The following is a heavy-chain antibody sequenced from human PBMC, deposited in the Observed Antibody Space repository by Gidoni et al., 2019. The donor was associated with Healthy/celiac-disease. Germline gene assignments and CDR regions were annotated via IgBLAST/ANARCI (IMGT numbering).Heavy chain of an antibody. D-gene: IGHD3-10*01. CDR2: MNPNSGNT. Sequence: QVQLVQSGAEVKKPGASVKVSCKASGYPFTSYDINWVRQATGQGLEWMGWMNPNSGNTGYAQKFQGRVTMTRNTSISTAYMELSSLRSEDTAVYYCARGGPTVSSETTGFGEFQSYWGQGTLVTVSS. CDR1: GYPFTSYD. J-gene: IGHJ4*02. V-gene: IGHV1-8*01. CDR3: ARGGPTVSSETTGFGEFQSY.